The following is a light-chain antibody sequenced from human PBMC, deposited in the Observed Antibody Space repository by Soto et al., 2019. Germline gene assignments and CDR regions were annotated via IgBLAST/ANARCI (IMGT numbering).Light chain of an antibody. V-gene: IGLV2-8*01. CDR1: SSDVGGYNF. Sequence: QSVLSQPPSASGSPGQSVTISCTGSSSDVGGYNFVSWYQHLPGKAPKLMIYEVIQRPSGVPDRFSGSKSGNTASLTVSGLQAEDEADYYCSSYADSDNFVLFGGGTKLTVL. J-gene: IGLJ2*01. CDR3: SSYADSDNFVL. CDR2: EVI.